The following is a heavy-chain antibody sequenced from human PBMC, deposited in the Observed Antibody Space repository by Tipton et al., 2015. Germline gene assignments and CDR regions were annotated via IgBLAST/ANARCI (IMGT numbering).Heavy chain of an antibody. J-gene: IGHJ4*02. Sequence: TLSLTCTVSGGSISSGKYYWSWIRQHPGKGLEWIGYIYYSGNTYYNPSLKSRVTISVDASKSQFSLKLTSVTAADTAIYYCTRYVYGVIPSGVYWGQGTLVTVSS. CDR3: TRYVYGVIPSGVY. CDR1: GGSISSGKYY. D-gene: IGHD3-3*01. V-gene: IGHV4-31*06. CDR2: IYYSGNT.